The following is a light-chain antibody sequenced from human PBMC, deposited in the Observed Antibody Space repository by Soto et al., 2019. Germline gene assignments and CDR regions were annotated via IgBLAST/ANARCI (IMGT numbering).Light chain of an antibody. CDR2: GAS. J-gene: IGKJ2*01. Sequence: EIVLTQSPGTLSLSPGERATLSCRASQSVSSSDLAWYQQKPGQAPTLLIYGASNRATGIPDRFSGSGSGTDFTLTISRLAPEDFAVYYCQQYGSSPPYTFGQGTKLEMK. CDR3: QQYGSSPPYT. V-gene: IGKV3-20*01. CDR1: QSVSSSD.